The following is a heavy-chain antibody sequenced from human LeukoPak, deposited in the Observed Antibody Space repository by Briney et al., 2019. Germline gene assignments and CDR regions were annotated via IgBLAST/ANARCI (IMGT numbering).Heavy chain of an antibody. CDR1: GFTFSSYS. Sequence: GGSLRLSCAASGFTFSSYSMNWVRQAPGKGLEWVSSISSSSSYIYYADSVKGRFTISRDNAKNSLYLQMNSLRAEDTAVHYCARVFLRDGYNFLDAFDIWGQGTMVTVSS. CDR3: ARVFLRDGYNFLDAFDI. V-gene: IGHV3-21*01. D-gene: IGHD5-24*01. CDR2: ISSSSSYI. J-gene: IGHJ3*02.